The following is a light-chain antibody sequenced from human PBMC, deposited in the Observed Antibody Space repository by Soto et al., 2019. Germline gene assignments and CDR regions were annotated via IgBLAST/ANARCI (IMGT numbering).Light chain of an antibody. J-gene: IGLJ2*01. CDR1: SSNIGAGYD. CDR3: QSYDSSLSGGVV. Sequence: QSVLTQPPSVSGAPGQRVTISCTGSSSNIGAGYDVHWYQQLPGTARKLLIYGNSNRPSGVPDRFSGSKSGTSASLAITGLQAEDEADYYCQSYDSSLSGGVVFGGGTKVTVL. V-gene: IGLV1-40*01. CDR2: GNS.